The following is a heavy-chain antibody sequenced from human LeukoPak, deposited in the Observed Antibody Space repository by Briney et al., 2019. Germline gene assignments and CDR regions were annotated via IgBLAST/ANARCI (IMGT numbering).Heavy chain of an antibody. CDR3: ARAVVPAAPPDYYYYYMDV. Sequence: SVKVSCKASGGTFSSYAISWVRQAPGQGLEWMGGIIPIFGTANYAQKFQGRVTITTDESTSTAYMELSSLRSEDTAVYYCARAVVPAAPPDYYYYYMDVWGKGTTVTVSS. V-gene: IGHV1-69*05. CDR1: GGTFSSYA. CDR2: IIPIFGTA. J-gene: IGHJ6*03. D-gene: IGHD2-2*01.